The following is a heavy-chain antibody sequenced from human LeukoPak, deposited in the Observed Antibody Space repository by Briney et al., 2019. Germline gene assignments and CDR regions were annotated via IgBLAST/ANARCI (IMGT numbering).Heavy chain of an antibody. V-gene: IGHV3-21*01. Sequence: GGSLRLSCAASGFTFSSYAMSWVRQAPGKGLEWVSSISSSSSYIYYADSVKGRFTISRDNAKNSLYLQMNSLRAEDTAVYYCARDKREQYYDILSYYFDYWGQGTLVTVSS. J-gene: IGHJ4*02. D-gene: IGHD3-9*01. CDR3: ARDKREQYYDILSYYFDY. CDR1: GFTFSSYA. CDR2: ISSSSSYI.